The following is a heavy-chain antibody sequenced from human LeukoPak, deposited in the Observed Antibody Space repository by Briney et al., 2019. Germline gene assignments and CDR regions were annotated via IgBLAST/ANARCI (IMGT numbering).Heavy chain of an antibody. CDR1: GGSISSYY. CDR2: IYYSGST. CDR3: ARDFRKRYYYDSSGSYFDY. V-gene: IGHV4-59*01. D-gene: IGHD3-22*01. J-gene: IGHJ4*02. Sequence: PSETLSLTCTVSGGSISSYYWSWIRQPPGKGLEWIGYIYYSGSTNHNPSLKSRVTISVDTSKNQFSLKLSSVTAADTAVYYCARDFRKRYYYDSSGSYFDYWGQGTLVTVSS.